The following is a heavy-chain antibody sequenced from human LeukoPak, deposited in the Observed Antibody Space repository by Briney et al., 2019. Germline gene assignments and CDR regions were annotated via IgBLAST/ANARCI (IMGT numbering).Heavy chain of an antibody. D-gene: IGHD5-24*01. J-gene: IGHJ4*02. CDR3: ARAVGRWLQRYYFDY. CDR1: GYTFTSYY. V-gene: IGHV1-46*01. CDR2: INPSGGST. Sequence: GASVKVSCKASGYTFTSYYMHWVRQAPGQGLEWMGIINPSGGSTSYAQKFQGRVTMTRDMSTSTVYMELSSLRSEDTAVYYCARAVGRWLQRYYFDYWGQGTLVTVSS.